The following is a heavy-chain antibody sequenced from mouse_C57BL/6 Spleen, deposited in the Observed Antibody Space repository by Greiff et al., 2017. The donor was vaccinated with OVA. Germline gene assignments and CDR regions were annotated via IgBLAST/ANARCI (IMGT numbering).Heavy chain of an antibody. V-gene: IGHV1-22*01. J-gene: IGHJ2*01. CDR2: INPNNGGT. CDR1: GYTFTDYN. CDR3: AREAAQESLDY. D-gene: IGHD3-2*02. Sequence: EMQLQESGPELVKPGASVKMSCKASGYTFTDYNMHWVKQSHGKSLEWIGYINPNNGGTSYNQKFKGKATLTVNKSSSTAYMELRSLTSEDSAVYYCAREAAQESLDYWGQGTTLTVSS.